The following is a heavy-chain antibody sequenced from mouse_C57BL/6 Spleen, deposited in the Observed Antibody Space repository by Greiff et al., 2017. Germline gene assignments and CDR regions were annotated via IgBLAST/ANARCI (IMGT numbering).Heavy chain of an antibody. Sequence: QVTLKESGPGILQPSQTLSLTCSFSGFSLSTFGMGVGWIRQPSGKGLAWLAHIWWDDDKYYNPALKSRLTISKDTAKNQVFLKSANVDTADTATDYCARSYYDYDGFAYWGQGTLVTVSA. CDR2: IWWDDDK. CDR3: ARSYYDYDGFAY. D-gene: IGHD2-4*01. CDR1: GFSLSTFGMG. V-gene: IGHV8-8*01. J-gene: IGHJ3*01.